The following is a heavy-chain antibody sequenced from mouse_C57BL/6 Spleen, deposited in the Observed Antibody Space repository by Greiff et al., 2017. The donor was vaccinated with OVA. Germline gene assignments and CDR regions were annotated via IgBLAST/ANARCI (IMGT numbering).Heavy chain of an antibody. CDR3: AISTAQATSDY. D-gene: IGHD3-2*02. V-gene: IGHV1-82*01. CDR1: GYAFSSSW. Sequence: QVQLKESGPELVKPGASVKISCKASGYAFSSSWMNWVKQRPGKGLEWIGRIYPGDGDTNYNGKFKGKATLTADKSSSTAYMQLSSLTSEDSAVYFWAISTAQATSDYWGQGTTLTVAS. J-gene: IGHJ2*01. CDR2: IYPGDGDT.